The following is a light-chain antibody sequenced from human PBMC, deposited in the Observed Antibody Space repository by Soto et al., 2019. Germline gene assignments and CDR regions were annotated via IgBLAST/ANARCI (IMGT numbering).Light chain of an antibody. CDR2: RAS. Sequence: EIVMLQSPATLSLSQGEIATLSCRASQSVDSNLAWYQQKPGQPPRLLIYRASARATGVPARFSGSGSGTDFTLTISSLQSDDFAVYYCQQYKNWPPTYTFGQGTKLEI. V-gene: IGKV3-15*01. J-gene: IGKJ2*01. CDR3: QQYKNWPPTYT. CDR1: QSVDSN.